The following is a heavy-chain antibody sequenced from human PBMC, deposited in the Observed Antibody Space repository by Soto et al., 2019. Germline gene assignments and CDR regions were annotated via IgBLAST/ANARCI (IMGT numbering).Heavy chain of an antibody. J-gene: IGHJ6*02. CDR3: ARHVPYCSDTSHCAYGMDV. CDR2: IYYSGST. CDR1: GGSISSYY. Sequence: PSETLSLTCTVSGGSISSYYWSWIRQPPGKGLEWIGYIYYSGSTNYNPSLKSRVTISVDTSKNQFSLQLSSVTAADTAVYYCARHVPYCSDTSHCAYGMDVWGQGTTVTVSS. D-gene: IGHD2-2*01. V-gene: IGHV4-59*08.